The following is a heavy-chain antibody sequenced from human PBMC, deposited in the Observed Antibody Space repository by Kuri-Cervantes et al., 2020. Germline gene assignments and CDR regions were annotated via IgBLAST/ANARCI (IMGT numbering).Heavy chain of an antibody. Sequence: GSLRLSCAVYGGSFSDHLWTWIRQSPGKGLEWIGEINHRGRATYNSSLESRVTISVDTSKNQFSLKFTSVTAADTAVYYCARENWGLNDAFDSWGQGTMVTVSS. CDR3: ARENWGLNDAFDS. V-gene: IGHV4-34*01. D-gene: IGHD7-27*01. CDR1: GGSFSDHL. J-gene: IGHJ3*02. CDR2: INHRGRA.